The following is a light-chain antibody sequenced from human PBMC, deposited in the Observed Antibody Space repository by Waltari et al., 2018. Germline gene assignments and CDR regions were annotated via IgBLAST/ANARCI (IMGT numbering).Light chain of an antibody. V-gene: IGKV1-5*03. J-gene: IGKJ1*01. Sequence: DIQMTQSPSTLSASVGDRVTITCRASQSISTYLAWYQQEPGKAPNLLIYKASSLESGVPSRFSGSGSGTEFTLTISSLQPDDFATYYCQQYDSYQWTFGQGTKVEI. CDR1: QSISTY. CDR2: KAS. CDR3: QQYDSYQWT.